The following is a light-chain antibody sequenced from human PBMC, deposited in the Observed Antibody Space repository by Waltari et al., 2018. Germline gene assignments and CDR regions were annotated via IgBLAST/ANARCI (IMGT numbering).Light chain of an antibody. CDR3: LQHNNYPRT. Sequence: DIQMTQSPSAMSASVGDRVTITCRASQGISNNLAWFQQKPGKVPKRLIYAASSLQSGVPSRLSGGGSGTEFTVTISSLQPEDFATYCCLQHNNYPRTFRRGTKVEIK. V-gene: IGKV1-17*03. J-gene: IGKJ1*01. CDR1: QGISNN. CDR2: AAS.